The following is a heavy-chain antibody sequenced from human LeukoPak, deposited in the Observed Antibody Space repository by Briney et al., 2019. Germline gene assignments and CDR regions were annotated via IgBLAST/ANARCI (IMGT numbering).Heavy chain of an antibody. CDR3: ASVAAMAYYYYMDV. D-gene: IGHD5-18*01. Sequence: VASVKVSCKASGYTFTGYYMHWVRQAPGQGLEWMGWINPNSGGTNYAQKFQGRVTMTRDTSISTAYMELSRLRSDDTAVYYCASVAAMAYYYYMDVWGKGTTVTVSS. J-gene: IGHJ6*03. V-gene: IGHV1-2*02. CDR1: GYTFTGYY. CDR2: INPNSGGT.